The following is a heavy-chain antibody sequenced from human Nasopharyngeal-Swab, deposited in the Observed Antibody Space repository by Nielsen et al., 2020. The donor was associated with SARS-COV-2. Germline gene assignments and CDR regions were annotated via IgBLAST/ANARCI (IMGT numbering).Heavy chain of an antibody. D-gene: IGHD3-3*01. CDR2: ISYDGSNK. Sequence: GESLKISCAASGFTFSSYAMHWVRQAPGKGLEWVAVISYDGSNKYYADSVKGRFTISRDNSKNTLYLQMNSLGAEDTAVYYCARVSGITIFGVVATRHYYMDVWGKGTTVTVSS. CDR3: ARVSGITIFGVVATRHYYMDV. V-gene: IGHV3-30-3*01. J-gene: IGHJ6*03. CDR1: GFTFSSYA.